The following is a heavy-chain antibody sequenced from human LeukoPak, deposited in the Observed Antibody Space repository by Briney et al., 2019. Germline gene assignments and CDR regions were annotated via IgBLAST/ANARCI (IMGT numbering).Heavy chain of an antibody. CDR3: ARDSPRDGYMGD. D-gene: IGHD5-24*01. V-gene: IGHV3-53*01. CDR1: GFTVGSNY. Sequence: GGSLRLSCAASGFTVGSNYMSWVRQAPGKGLEWVSVIYSGGSTYYADSVKGRFTISRDNSKNTLYLQMNSLRAEDTAVYYCARDSPRDGYMGDWGQGTLVTVSS. CDR2: IYSGGST. J-gene: IGHJ4*02.